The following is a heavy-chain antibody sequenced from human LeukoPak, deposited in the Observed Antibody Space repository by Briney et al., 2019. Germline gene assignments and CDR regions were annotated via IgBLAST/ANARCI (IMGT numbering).Heavy chain of an antibody. Sequence: GGSLSLSCAASGFTFSSYGMSWVRQAPGKGLEWVSAISGSGGSTYYADSVKGRFTISRDNSKNTLYLQMNSLRAEDTAVYYCAKNHYGSGSFSGFDYWGQGTLVTVSS. V-gene: IGHV3-23*01. CDR1: GFTFSSYG. D-gene: IGHD3-10*01. CDR2: ISGSGGST. CDR3: AKNHYGSGSFSGFDY. J-gene: IGHJ4*02.